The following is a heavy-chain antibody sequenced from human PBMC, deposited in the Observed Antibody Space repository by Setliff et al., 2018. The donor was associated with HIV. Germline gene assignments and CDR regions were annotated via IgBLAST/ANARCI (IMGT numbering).Heavy chain of an antibody. D-gene: IGHD3-22*01. CDR2: ISYGGIT. Sequence: LSLTCTVSGGSISSSHDFWNWIRQPPGKGLEWIGAISYGGITYYNPSLTSRVTISVDTSKNQFSLKVTSVTAADTAVYYFARVPGRDYYDTSGDFDYWGRGTLVTVSS. J-gene: IGHJ4*02. CDR1: GGSISSSHDF. V-gene: IGHV4-39*07. CDR3: ARVPGRDYYDTSGDFDY.